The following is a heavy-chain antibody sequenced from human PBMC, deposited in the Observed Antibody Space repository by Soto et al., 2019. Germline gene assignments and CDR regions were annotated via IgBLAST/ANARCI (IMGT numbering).Heavy chain of an antibody. CDR2: ISSSSSYI. CDR3: ASPPDCSSTSCYAFDI. D-gene: IGHD2-2*01. Sequence: GGSLRLSCAASGFTFSSYSMNWVRQAPGKGLEWVSSISSSSSYIYYADSVKGRFTISRDNAKNSLYLQMNSLRAEDTAVYYCASPPDCSSTSCYAFDIWGQGTMVTVSS. CDR1: GFTFSSYS. V-gene: IGHV3-21*01. J-gene: IGHJ3*02.